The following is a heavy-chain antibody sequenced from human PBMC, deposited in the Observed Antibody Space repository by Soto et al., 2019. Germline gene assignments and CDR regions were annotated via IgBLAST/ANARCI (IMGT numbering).Heavy chain of an antibody. CDR1: GFTVSSNY. CDR3: ARGYGSGRRGYYFDY. V-gene: IGHV3-66*01. CDR2: IYSGGST. Sequence: EVQLVESGGGLVQPGGSLRLSCAASGFTVSSNYMSWVRQAPGKRLEWVSVIYSGGSTYYADSVKGRFTISRDNSKNTLYLQMNSLRAEDTAVYYCARGYGSGRRGYYFDYWGQGTLVTVSS. D-gene: IGHD3-10*01. J-gene: IGHJ4*02.